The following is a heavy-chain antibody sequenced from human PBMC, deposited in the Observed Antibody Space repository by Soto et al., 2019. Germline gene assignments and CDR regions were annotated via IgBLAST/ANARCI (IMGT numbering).Heavy chain of an antibody. CDR3: ARTTIFGLVGDFDY. CDR1: GGSISSSSYY. V-gene: IGHV4-39*01. CDR2: IYYSGST. D-gene: IGHD3-3*01. J-gene: IGHJ4*02. Sequence: SETLSLTCTVSGGSISSSSYYWGWIRQPPGKGLEWIGSIYYSGSTYYNPSLKSRVTISVDTSKNQFSLKLSSVTAADTAVYYCARTTIFGLVGDFDYWGPGTLVTVSS.